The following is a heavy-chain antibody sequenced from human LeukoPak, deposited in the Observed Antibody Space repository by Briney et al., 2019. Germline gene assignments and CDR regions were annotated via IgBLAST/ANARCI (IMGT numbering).Heavy chain of an antibody. CDR1: GFTFSGYG. J-gene: IGHJ4*02. CDR3: AKEGAEGGKMQFSFVY. V-gene: IGHV3-30*18. D-gene: IGHD4-23*01. Sequence: PGRSLRLSCAASGFTFSGYGMHWIRQAPGKGLEWVAAITDNGTTNYYADSVKGRFTISRDNSKNTLYLEMNSLRPEDTAVYYCAKEGAEGGKMQFSFVYWCQGALVTVAS. CDR2: ITDNGTTN.